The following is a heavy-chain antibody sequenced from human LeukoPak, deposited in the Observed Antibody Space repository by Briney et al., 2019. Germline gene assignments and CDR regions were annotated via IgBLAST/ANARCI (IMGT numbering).Heavy chain of an antibody. V-gene: IGHV3-23*01. CDR2: ISDSGFST. D-gene: IGHD2-15*01. Sequence: GGSLRLSCAASGLTFSSYSMAWGRQAPGKGLEWVSGISDSGFSTYYADSVKGRFTISRDNSKNTLYLLMNSLRAEDPAMYYCAKGGYCSGGTCSPPPFGIWGQGTMVTVSS. J-gene: IGHJ3*02. CDR3: AKGGYCSGGTCSPPPFGI. CDR1: GLTFSSYS.